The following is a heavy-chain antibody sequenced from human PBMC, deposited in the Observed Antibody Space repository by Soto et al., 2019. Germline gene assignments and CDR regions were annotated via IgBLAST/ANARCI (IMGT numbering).Heavy chain of an antibody. J-gene: IGHJ6*02. V-gene: IGHV3-48*02. CDR2: ISSSSSTI. D-gene: IGHD2-21*01. CDR1: GFTFSSYS. Sequence: GGSLRLSCAASGFTFSSYSMNWVRQAPGKGLEWVSYISSSSSTIYYADSVKGRFTISRDNAKNSLYLQMNSLRDEDTAVYYCARERIEPDYYYYGMDVWGQGTTVTVSS. CDR3: ARERIEPDYYYYGMDV.